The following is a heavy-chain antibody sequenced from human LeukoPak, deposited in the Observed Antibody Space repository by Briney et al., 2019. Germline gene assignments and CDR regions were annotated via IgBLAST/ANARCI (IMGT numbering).Heavy chain of an antibody. CDR3: ARGIISGWYGAFDI. Sequence: SETLSLTCTVSGGSISSYYWSWIRQPAGEGLEWIGRIYTSGSTNYNPSLKSRVTMSVDTSKNQFSLKLSSVTAADTAVYYCARGIISGWYGAFDIWGQGTMVTVSS. CDR2: IYTSGST. J-gene: IGHJ3*02. D-gene: IGHD6-19*01. CDR1: GGSISSYY. V-gene: IGHV4-4*07.